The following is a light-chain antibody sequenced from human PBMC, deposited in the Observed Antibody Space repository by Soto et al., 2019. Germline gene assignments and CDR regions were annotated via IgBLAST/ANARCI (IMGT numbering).Light chain of an antibody. J-gene: IGKJ5*01. CDR1: QSLLNRNGKNY. CDR3: MQGLQSTIT. Sequence: VITPSSVSLAVTPRDSASISCSPRQSLLNRNGKNYLDWYLQKPGQSPQLLIYLGSSRASGVPDRVSGSGSGTDLTLKIGRVEAEDVGIYYCMQGLQSTITFGQGTRLEIK. V-gene: IGKV2-28*01. CDR2: LGS.